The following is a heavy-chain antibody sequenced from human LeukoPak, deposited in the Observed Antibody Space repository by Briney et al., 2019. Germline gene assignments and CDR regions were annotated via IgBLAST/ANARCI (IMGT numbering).Heavy chain of an antibody. Sequence: ASVKVSCKASGYTFTTYGISWVRQAPGQGLEWMGWISDYNGNTKYAQKLQGRVTMTTDTSTSTAYMELRSLRSDDTAVYSCARIHGRNDFWGGCLNPNYYYHYYMDVWGKGTTVTVSS. CDR2: ISDYNGNT. CDR3: ARIHGRNDFWGGCLNPNYYYHYYMDV. V-gene: IGHV1-18*04. CDR1: GYTFTTYG. D-gene: IGHD3-3*01. J-gene: IGHJ6*03.